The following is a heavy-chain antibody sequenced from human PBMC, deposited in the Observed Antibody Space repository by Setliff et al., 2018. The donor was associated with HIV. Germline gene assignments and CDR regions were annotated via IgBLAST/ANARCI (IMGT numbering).Heavy chain of an antibody. Sequence: SETLSLTCTVAGGAITSGDFYWSWIRQSAWQRLEWIGHIDSTGSNNYNPSLKSRLTIAVDTSNNQFSLILNSVTAADTAVYNCARKNHYYDARRGFFNIWGQGTMVTVSS. CDR3: ARKNHYYDARRGFFNI. V-gene: IGHV4-61*09. J-gene: IGHJ3*02. CDR2: IDSTGSN. CDR1: GGAITSGDFY. D-gene: IGHD3-16*01.